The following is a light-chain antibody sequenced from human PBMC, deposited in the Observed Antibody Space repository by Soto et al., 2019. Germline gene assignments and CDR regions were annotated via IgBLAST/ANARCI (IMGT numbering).Light chain of an antibody. CDR3: SSSTDTSIL. Sequence: QSALTQPASVSGSPGQSITISCTGASSDFGDHKSVSWYQHHPGKAPKLIIYEVNYRPSGVSSRFSGSRSGNTASLTISGLQAEDEAHYYCSSSTDTSILFGGGTKVTVL. CDR1: SSDFGDHKS. V-gene: IGLV2-14*01. J-gene: IGLJ2*01. CDR2: EVN.